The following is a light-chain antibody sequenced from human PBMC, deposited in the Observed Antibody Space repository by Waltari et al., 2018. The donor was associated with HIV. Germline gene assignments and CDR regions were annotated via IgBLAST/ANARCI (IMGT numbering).Light chain of an antibody. CDR2: WAS. V-gene: IGKV4-1*01. J-gene: IGKJ1*01. Sequence: DIVMTQSPASVAVALGEKATMKCKSSPSLLHMSNRRHFLSWYQQKPGQRPKLLISWASSRESGVPDRFTGGGSGTDFNLTITSVQAEDVGFYFCQQYYTTLWTFGQGTKVEV. CDR3: QQYYTTLWT. CDR1: PSLLHMSNRRHF.